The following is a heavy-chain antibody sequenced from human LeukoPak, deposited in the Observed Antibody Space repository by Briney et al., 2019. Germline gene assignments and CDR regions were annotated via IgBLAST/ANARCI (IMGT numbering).Heavy chain of an antibody. CDR1: GYTFTSYG. Sequence: ASVKVSCKASGYTFTSYGISWVRQAPGQGLEWMGWISAYNGNTNYAQKLQGRVTMTTDTSTSTAYMELRSLRSDDTAVYCCASHRISPYYFDYWGQGTLVTVSS. J-gene: IGHJ4*02. CDR3: ASHRISPYYFDY. CDR2: ISAYNGNT. V-gene: IGHV1-18*01. D-gene: IGHD3-3*02.